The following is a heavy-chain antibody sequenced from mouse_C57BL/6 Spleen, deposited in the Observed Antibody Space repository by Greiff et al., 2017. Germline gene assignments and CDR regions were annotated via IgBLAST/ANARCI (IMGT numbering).Heavy chain of an antibody. CDR2: ISSGGDYT. CDR3: TRGGGTIVFDD. Sequence: EVMLVESGEGLVKPGGSLKLSCAASGFTFSSYAMSWVRQTPEKRLEWVAYISSGGDYTYYADTVKGRFTITRDNARNTLYLQMSSLKSEDTAMYYCTRGGGTIVFDDWGQGTTLTVSS. V-gene: IGHV5-9-1*02. D-gene: IGHD3-1*01. CDR1: GFTFSSYA. J-gene: IGHJ2*01.